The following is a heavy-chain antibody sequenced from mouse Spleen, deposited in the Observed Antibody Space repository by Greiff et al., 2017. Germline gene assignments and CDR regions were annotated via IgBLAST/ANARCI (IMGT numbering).Heavy chain of an antibody. J-gene: IGHJ4*01. V-gene: IGHV5-17*01. CDR3: ARKRNWDYAMDY. Sequence: EVQVVESGGGLVKPGGSLKLSCAASGFTFRDYGMHWVRQAPEKGLEWVAYISSGSSTIYYADTVKGRFTISRDNAKNTLFLQMTSLRSEDTAMYYCARKRNWDYAMDYWGQGTSVTVSS. CDR1: GFTFRDYG. CDR2: ISSGSSTI. D-gene: IGHD4-1*01.